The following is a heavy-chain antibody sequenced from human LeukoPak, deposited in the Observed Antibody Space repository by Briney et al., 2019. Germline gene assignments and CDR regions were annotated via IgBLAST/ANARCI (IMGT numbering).Heavy chain of an antibody. J-gene: IGHJ4*02. CDR2: ISYDGSNK. V-gene: IGHV3-30*03. CDR3: ARARAYCSGGSCPGTFDY. CDR1: GFTFSGYG. D-gene: IGHD2-15*01. Sequence: GGSLRLSCAASGFTFSGYGMHWVRQAPGKGLEWVAVISYDGSNKYYADSVKGRFTISRDNSKNTLYLQMNSLRAEDTAVYYCARARAYCSGGSCPGTFDYWGQGTLVTVSS.